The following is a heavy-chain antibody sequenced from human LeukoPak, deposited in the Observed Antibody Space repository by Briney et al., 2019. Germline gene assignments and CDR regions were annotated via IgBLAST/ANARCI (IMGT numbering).Heavy chain of an antibody. D-gene: IGHD3-22*01. CDR3: ASKDSSGYYEEA. V-gene: IGHV1-46*01. J-gene: IGHJ5*02. Sequence: GASVKVSCKASGYTFTTYYIHWVRQAPGQGLEWMGVINPSGGRTSYAQKFQGRVTMTRDTSTSTVYMELSSLRSDDTAMYYCASKDSSGYYEEAWGQGTLVTVSS. CDR2: INPSGGRT. CDR1: GYTFTTYY.